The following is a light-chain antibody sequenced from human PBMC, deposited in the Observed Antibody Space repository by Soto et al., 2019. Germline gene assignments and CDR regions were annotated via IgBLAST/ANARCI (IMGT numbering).Light chain of an antibody. CDR1: SSNIGAGFD. J-gene: IGLJ1*01. CDR2: VNS. CDR3: QSYDNRLV. V-gene: IGLV1-40*01. Sequence: QPVLTQPPSVSGAPGQRVTISCSGSSSNIGAGFDVHWYQQLPGTAPKLLIYVNSNRPSGVPDRFSGSKSGASASLAITGLRAEDEADYYCQSYDNRLVFGTGTKLTVL.